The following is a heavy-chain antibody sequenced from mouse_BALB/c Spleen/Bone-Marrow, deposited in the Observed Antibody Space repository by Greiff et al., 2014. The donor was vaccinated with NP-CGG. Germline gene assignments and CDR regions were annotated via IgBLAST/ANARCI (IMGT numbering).Heavy chain of an antibody. Sequence: QVQLQQSGAELVKPGPSVKLSCKASGYTFTSYCMNWVKQRPGQGLEWIGEINPSNGGTNFNEKFKNKATLTVDTSSSTEYMQLSSVIFEDSAVYCGTSSNGSWFAYWGQGTLVTVSA. D-gene: IGHD1-1*02. V-gene: IGHV1S81*02. CDR2: INPSNGGT. CDR3: TSSNGSWFAY. J-gene: IGHJ3*01. CDR1: GYTFTSYC.